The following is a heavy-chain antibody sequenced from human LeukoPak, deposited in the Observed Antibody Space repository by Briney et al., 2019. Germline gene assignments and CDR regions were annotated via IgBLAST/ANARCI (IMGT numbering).Heavy chain of an antibody. Sequence: PSETLSLTCTVSGGSISSYYWSWIRQPPGKGLEWIGYICYSGSTNYNPSLKSRVTISVDTSKNQFSLKLSSVTAADTAVYYCARLGSGWPYYFDYWGQGTLVTVSS. CDR2: ICYSGST. CDR3: ARLGSGWPYYFDY. J-gene: IGHJ4*02. V-gene: IGHV4-59*08. CDR1: GGSISSYY. D-gene: IGHD6-19*01.